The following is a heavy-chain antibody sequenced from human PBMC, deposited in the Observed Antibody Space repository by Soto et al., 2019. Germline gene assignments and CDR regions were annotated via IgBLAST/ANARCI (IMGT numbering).Heavy chain of an antibody. CDR2: IYHSGTT. V-gene: IGHV4-38-2*02. D-gene: IGHD6-13*01. CDR1: GFSISSGFY. Sequence: SETLSLTCNVSGFSISSGFYWGWVRQPPGKGLEWIGAIYHSGTTYFNPSLKSRVTMAIDTSKNQFSLSLASVAAADTAMYYCARGMNPQDYWGQGTLVTVSS. J-gene: IGHJ4*02. CDR3: ARGMNPQDY.